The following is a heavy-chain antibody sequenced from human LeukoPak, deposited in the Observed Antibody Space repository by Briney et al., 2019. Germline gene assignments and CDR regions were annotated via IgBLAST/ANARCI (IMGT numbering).Heavy chain of an antibody. J-gene: IGHJ4*02. V-gene: IGHV3-48*04. Sequence: GVSLRLSCAASGFTFTSESMNWVRQAPGKGLEWVAYISGGGNSIYYADSVKGRFTISTDNDKNSLYLQMHSLRAEHTAIYSCAREVYCGADCPSPLDYWGQATLVTVSS. CDR1: GFTFTSES. CDR3: AREVYCGADCPSPLDY. D-gene: IGHD2-21*02. CDR2: ISGGGNSI.